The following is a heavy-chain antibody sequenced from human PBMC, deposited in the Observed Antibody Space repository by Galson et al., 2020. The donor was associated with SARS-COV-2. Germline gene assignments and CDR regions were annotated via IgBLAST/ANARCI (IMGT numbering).Heavy chain of an antibody. Sequence: SETLSLTCTVSGGSVSSGRYYWSWIRQPPGKGLEWIGYIHYSGSSRYNPSLKSRVTVSVDTSKNQFSLKLYSATAADTAVYYCARDDLGFGELLPGAGFDIWGQVTMVIVSS. CDR2: IHYSGSS. CDR1: GGSVSSGRYY. J-gene: IGHJ3*02. D-gene: IGHD3-10*01. V-gene: IGHV4-61*01. CDR3: ARDDLGFGELLPGAGFDI.